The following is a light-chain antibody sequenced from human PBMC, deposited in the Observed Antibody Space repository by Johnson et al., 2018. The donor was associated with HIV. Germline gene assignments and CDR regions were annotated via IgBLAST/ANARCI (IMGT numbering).Light chain of an antibody. CDR1: SSNIGNNY. Sequence: TQPPSVSAAPGQKVTISCSGSSSNIGNNYVSWYQQLPGTAPKLLIYENNKRPSGIPDRFSGSKSGTSATLGITGLQTGDEADYYCGTWDNSLNSPVFGTGTKVTVL. J-gene: IGLJ1*01. V-gene: IGLV1-51*02. CDR3: GTWDNSLNSPV. CDR2: ENN.